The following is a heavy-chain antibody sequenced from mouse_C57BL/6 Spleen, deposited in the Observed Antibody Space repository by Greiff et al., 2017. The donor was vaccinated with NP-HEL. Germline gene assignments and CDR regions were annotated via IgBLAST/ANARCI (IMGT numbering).Heavy chain of an antibody. CDR2: ISYDGSN. CDR3: ARVLYYYAMDY. J-gene: IGHJ4*01. CDR1: GYSITSGYY. Sequence: EVQVVESGPGLVKPSQSLSLTCSVTGYSITSGYYWNWIRQFPGNKLEWMGYISYDGSNNYNPSLKNRISITRDTSKNQFFLKLNSVTTEDTATYYCARVLYYYAMDYWGQGTSVTVSS. V-gene: IGHV3-6*01. D-gene: IGHD6-5*01.